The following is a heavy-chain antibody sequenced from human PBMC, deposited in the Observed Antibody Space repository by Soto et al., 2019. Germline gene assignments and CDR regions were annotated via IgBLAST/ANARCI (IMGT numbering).Heavy chain of an antibody. CDR2: INHSGST. D-gene: IGHD3-10*01. V-gene: IGHV4-34*01. Sequence: ASETLSLTCAVYGGSFSGYYWSWIRQPPGKGLEWIGEINHSGSTNYNPSLKSRVTISVDTSKNQFSLKLSSVTAADTAVYYCARGVKLRFLFGESPFDYWGQGTLVTVSS. CDR1: GGSFSGYY. CDR3: ARGVKLRFLFGESPFDY. J-gene: IGHJ4*02.